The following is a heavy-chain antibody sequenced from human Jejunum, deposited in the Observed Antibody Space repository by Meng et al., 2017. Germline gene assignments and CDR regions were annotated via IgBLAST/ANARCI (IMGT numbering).Heavy chain of an antibody. CDR2: ISGRGTTI. CDR3: VKAPGGGYNWFDP. V-gene: IGHV3-48*03. J-gene: IGHJ5*02. CDR1: GFTFSSYE. Sequence: GESLKISCAASGFTFSSYEMNWVRQAPGKGLEWVSYISGRGTTIYYADSVKGRFTISRDNAKNSVHLQMNSLRVEDTAIYYCVKAPGGGYNWFDPWGQGILVTVSS. D-gene: IGHD3-16*01.